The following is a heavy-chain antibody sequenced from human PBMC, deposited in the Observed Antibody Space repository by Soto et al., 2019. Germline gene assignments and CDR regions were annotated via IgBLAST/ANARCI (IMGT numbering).Heavy chain of an antibody. CDR1: GGSFSGYY. CDR2: INHSGST. Sequence: SETLSLTCAVYGGSFSGYYWSWIRQPPGKGLEWIGEINHSGSTNYNPSLKSRVTISVDTSKNQFSLKLSSVTAADTAVYYCARGFYGSGSYYKTEARWFDPWGPGTLVTVS. V-gene: IGHV4-34*01. J-gene: IGHJ5*02. D-gene: IGHD3-10*01. CDR3: ARGFYGSGSYYKTEARWFDP.